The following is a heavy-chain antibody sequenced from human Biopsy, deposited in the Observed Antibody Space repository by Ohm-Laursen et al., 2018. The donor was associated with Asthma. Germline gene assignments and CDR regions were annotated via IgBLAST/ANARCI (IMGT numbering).Heavy chain of an antibody. CDR1: GFTFRTYS. Sequence: SLRLSCAASGFTFRTYSMSWVRQAPGKGLEWVSSISSSSSYIYYADSVKGRFTISRDNAENSVFLHMDSLRPEDTAFYYCAKVRSDWVITESFDYWGQGVLVTVSS. D-gene: IGHD3-22*01. V-gene: IGHV3-21*04. J-gene: IGHJ4*02. CDR3: AKVRSDWVITESFDY. CDR2: ISSSSSYI.